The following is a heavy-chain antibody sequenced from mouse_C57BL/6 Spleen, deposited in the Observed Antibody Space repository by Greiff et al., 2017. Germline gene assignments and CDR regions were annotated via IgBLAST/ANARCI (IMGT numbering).Heavy chain of an antibody. V-gene: IGHV1-81*01. CDR1: GYTFTSYG. CDR3: ARCLYYYGSSPYYFDY. CDR2: IYPRSGNT. Sequence: VQLVESGAELARPGASVKLSCKASGYTFTSYGISWVKQRTGQGLEWIGEIYPRSGNTYYNEKFKGKATLTADKSSSTAYMELRSLTSEDSAVYFCARCLYYYGSSPYYFDYWGQGTTLTVSS. J-gene: IGHJ2*01. D-gene: IGHD1-1*01.